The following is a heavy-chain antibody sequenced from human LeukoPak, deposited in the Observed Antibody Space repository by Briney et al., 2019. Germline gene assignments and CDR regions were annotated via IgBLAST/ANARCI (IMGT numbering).Heavy chain of an antibody. J-gene: IGHJ6*03. CDR1: GFTFSSYG. V-gene: IGHV3-30*03. CDR3: ATDSSGPHYYYYYYMDV. CDR2: ISYDGSNK. Sequence: GGSLRLSCAASGFTFSSYGMHWVRQAPGKGLEWVAVISYDGSNKYYADSVKGRFTISRDNSKNTLYLQMNSLRAEDTAVYYCATDSSGPHYYYYYYMDVWGKGTTVTVSS. D-gene: IGHD3-22*01.